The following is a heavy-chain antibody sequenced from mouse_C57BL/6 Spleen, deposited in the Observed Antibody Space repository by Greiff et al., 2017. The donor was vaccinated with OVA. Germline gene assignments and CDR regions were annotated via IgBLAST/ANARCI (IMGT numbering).Heavy chain of an antibody. CDR3: ARPYYYGSSYGFAY. J-gene: IGHJ3*01. CDR1: GYTFTDYY. D-gene: IGHD1-1*01. CDR2: IYPGSGNT. Sequence: QVQLQQSGAELVRPGASVKLSCKASGYTFTDYYINWVKQRPGQGLEWIARIYPGSGNTYYNEKFKGKATLTAEKSSSTAYMQLSSLTSEDSAVYFCARPYYYGSSYGFAYWGQGTLVTVSA. V-gene: IGHV1-76*01.